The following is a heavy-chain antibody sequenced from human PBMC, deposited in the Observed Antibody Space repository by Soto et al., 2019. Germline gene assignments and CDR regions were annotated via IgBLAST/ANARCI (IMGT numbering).Heavy chain of an antibody. CDR3: ARVGTFGGYCSGCSCYPGSVADYYYYGMDV. J-gene: IGHJ6*02. D-gene: IGHD2-15*01. Sequence: GGSLRLSCAASGFTFSSYAMHWVRQAPGKGLEWVAVISYDGSNKYYADSVKGRFTISRDNSKNTLYLQMNSLRAEDTAVYYCARVGTFGGYCSGCSCYPGSVADYYYYGMDVLGQGTTVTVSS. CDR2: ISYDGSNK. V-gene: IGHV3-30-3*01. CDR1: GFTFSSYA.